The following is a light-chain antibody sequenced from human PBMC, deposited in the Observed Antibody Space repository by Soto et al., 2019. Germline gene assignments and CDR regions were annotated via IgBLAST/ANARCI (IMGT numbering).Light chain of an antibody. CDR3: QQYGASPWT. CDR2: DAS. CDR1: QSVSRH. V-gene: IGKV3-11*01. Sequence: LSASPVARAPLSCRASQSVSRHLAWYQQKPGQAPRLLIYDASNRATGIPDRFSGSGSGTDFSLIIGRLEPEDFAVYICQQYGASPWTFGQGTKVDIK. J-gene: IGKJ1*01.